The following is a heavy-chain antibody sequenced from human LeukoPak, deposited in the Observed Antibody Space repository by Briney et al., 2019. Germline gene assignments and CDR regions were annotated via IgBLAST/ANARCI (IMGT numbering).Heavy chain of an antibody. CDR3: ARESGDYVGDAFDI. Sequence: PSETLSLTCTVSGGSISSYYWSWLRQPAGKGLEGIGRIYTSGSTNSIPSLNTRVTMSVDTSKNQFSLKLSSVTAADTAVYYCARESGDYVGDAFDIWGQGTMVTVSS. CDR1: GGSISSYY. V-gene: IGHV4-4*07. D-gene: IGHD4-17*01. J-gene: IGHJ3*02. CDR2: IYTSGST.